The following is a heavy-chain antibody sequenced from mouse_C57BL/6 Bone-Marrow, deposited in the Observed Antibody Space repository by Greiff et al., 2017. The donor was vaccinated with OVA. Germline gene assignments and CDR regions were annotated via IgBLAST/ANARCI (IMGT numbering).Heavy chain of an antibody. CDR1: GYNFTDYY. CDR2: IFPGSGST. CDR3: ARYTRRSYYDYDGFAY. Sequence: VQLQQSGPELVKPGASVKISCKASGYNFTDYYINWVKQRPGQGLEWIGWIFPGSGSTYYNEKFKGKATLTVDKSSSTAYMLLSSLTSEDSAVYFCARYTRRSYYDYDGFAYWGQGTLVTVSA. D-gene: IGHD2-4*01. V-gene: IGHV1-75*01. J-gene: IGHJ3*01.